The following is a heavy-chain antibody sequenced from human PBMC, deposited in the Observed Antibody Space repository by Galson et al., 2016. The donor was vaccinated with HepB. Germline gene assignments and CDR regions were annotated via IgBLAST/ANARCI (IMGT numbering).Heavy chain of an antibody. CDR3: ARGRGRTWPTSDY. J-gene: IGHJ4*02. Sequence: SETLSLTCDVHGGSISGYHWNWIRQPPGKGLEWLGEINDGGITSYSPSLESRVTVSVYPSKGQLSLNLVAVTAADTAVYYCARGRGRTWPTSDYWGQGVLVTVSS. V-gene: IGHV4-34*01. CDR2: INDGGIT. CDR1: GGSISGYH. D-gene: IGHD2/OR15-2a*01.